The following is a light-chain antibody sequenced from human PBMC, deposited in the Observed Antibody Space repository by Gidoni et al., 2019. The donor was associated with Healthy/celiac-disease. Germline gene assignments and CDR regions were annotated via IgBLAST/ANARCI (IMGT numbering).Light chain of an antibody. CDR2: DDS. J-gene: IGLJ2*01. Sequence: SSVLTQPPSVSVAPGQTARITCGGNNIGSKRVHWYQQKPGKAPVLVVYDDSDRPSGIPERFSGSNSGNTATLPISRVEAGDEADYYCQVLDSSSDHVVFGGGTKLTVL. CDR1: NIGSKR. CDR3: QVLDSSSDHVV. V-gene: IGLV3-21*02.